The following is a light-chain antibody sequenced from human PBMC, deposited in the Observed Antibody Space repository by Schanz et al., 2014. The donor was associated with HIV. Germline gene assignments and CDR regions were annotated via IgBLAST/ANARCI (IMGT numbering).Light chain of an antibody. J-gene: IGKJ2*01. Sequence: EIVLTQSPATLSLSPGERATLSCRASQSVTTYLAWYQQKPGQAPRLLIYDASNRATGIPARFSGSGSGTDFTLTISNLEPEDFATYYCQQRSRTFGQGTKVEIK. CDR1: QSVTTY. CDR2: DAS. V-gene: IGKV3-11*01. CDR3: QQRSRT.